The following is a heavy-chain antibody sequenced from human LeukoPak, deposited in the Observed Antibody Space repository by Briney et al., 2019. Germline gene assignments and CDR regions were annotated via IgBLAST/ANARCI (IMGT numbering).Heavy chain of an antibody. CDR2: ISSSSSYI. CDR1: GFTFSSYS. J-gene: IGHJ4*02. CDR3: ARGGQFMITPPID. V-gene: IGHV3-21*01. Sequence: GGSLRLSCAASGFTFSSYSMNWVRQAPGEGLEWVSSISSSSSYIYYADSVKGRFTISRDNAKNSLYLQMNSLRAEDTAVYYCARGGQFMITPPIDWGQGTLVTVSS. D-gene: IGHD3-16*01.